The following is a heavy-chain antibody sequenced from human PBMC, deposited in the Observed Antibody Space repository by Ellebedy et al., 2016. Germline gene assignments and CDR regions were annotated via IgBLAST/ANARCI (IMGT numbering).Heavy chain of an antibody. CDR1: GYTFTTYA. D-gene: IGHD4-17*01. CDR2: INTDNGNT. CDR3: ARVWYGDYTSFAAFDI. V-gene: IGHV1-3*04. Sequence: ASVKVSCKASGYTFTTYAMHWLRQAPGQRLDWMGWINTDNGNTKYSQKFQGRVIITRDTSASTAYMELSSLRSEDTAVYYCARVWYGDYTSFAAFDIWGQGTMVTVSS. J-gene: IGHJ3*02.